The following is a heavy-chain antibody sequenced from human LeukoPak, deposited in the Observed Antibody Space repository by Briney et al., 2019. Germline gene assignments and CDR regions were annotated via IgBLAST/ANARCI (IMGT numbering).Heavy chain of an antibody. CDR2: IYTSGST. Sequence: PSETLSLTCTVSGGSISSYYWSWIRQPAGKGLEWIGRIYTSGSTYYNPSLKSRVTISVDTSKNQFSLKLSSVTAADTAVYYCAPYYYDSSGYYPPDYWGQGTLVTVSS. J-gene: IGHJ4*02. CDR1: GGSISSYY. D-gene: IGHD3-22*01. V-gene: IGHV4-4*07. CDR3: APYYYDSSGYYPPDY.